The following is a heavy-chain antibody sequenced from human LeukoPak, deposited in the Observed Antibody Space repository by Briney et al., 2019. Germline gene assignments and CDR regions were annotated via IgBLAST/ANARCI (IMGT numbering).Heavy chain of an antibody. D-gene: IGHD1-1*01. CDR1: GGPISSYY. V-gene: IGHV4-59*08. Sequence: SETLSLTCTFSGGPISSYYWSWTRQPPGKGLEWIGYIYYSGSTNYNPSLKSRVTISVDTSKNQFSLKLSSVTAADTAVYNCARLNDDQLYFDYWGQGTLVTVSS. CDR2: IYYSGST. J-gene: IGHJ4*02. CDR3: ARLNDDQLYFDY.